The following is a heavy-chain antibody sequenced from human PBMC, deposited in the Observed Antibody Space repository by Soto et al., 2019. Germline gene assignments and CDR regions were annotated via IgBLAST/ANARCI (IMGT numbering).Heavy chain of an antibody. Sequence: GGSLRLSCAASGFTFSSYAMSWVRQAPGKGLEWVSAISGSGGSTYYADSVKGRFTISRDNSKNTLYLQMNSLRAEDTAVYYCAKSSPKKDIVLMVYAMRSPFDPWGQGTLVTVSS. CDR2: ISGSGGST. J-gene: IGHJ5*02. V-gene: IGHV3-23*01. D-gene: IGHD2-8*01. CDR3: AKSSPKKDIVLMVYAMRSPFDP. CDR1: GFTFSSYA.